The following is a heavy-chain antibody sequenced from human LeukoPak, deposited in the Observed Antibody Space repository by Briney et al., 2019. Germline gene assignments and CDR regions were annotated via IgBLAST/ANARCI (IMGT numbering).Heavy chain of an antibody. CDR2: ITGSGTNR. CDR1: GFTFSNYD. V-gene: IGHV3-23*01. Sequence: PGGSLRLSCVASGFTFSNYDMSWVRQAPGKGLEWVSAITGSGTNRYYADSVKGRFTTSRDNSKNTVFLQMNRLRHEDTAIYYCVIWGEYDVLTGYYVPDYCGQGTLVTVAS. CDR3: VIWGEYDVLTGYYVPDY. D-gene: IGHD3-9*01. J-gene: IGHJ4*02.